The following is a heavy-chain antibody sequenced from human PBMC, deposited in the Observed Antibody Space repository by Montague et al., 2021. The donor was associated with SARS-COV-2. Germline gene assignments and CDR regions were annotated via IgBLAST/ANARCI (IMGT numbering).Heavy chain of an antibody. Sequence: SETLSLTCAVSGGSISSSNWWSWVRQPPGKGLEWIGEIYHSGSTNYNPSLKSRVTISVDKSKNQFSLKLSSVTAADTAVYYCARRVTGTTVRYYYYGMDVWGQGTPGTGS. J-gene: IGHJ6*02. V-gene: IGHV4-4*02. CDR3: ARRVTGTTVRYYYYGMDV. CDR1: GGSISSSNW. CDR2: IYHSGST. D-gene: IGHD1-20*01.